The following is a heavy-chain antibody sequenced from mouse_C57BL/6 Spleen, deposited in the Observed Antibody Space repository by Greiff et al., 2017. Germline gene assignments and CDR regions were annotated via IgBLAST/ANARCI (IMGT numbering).Heavy chain of an antibody. J-gene: IGHJ4*01. CDR3: ARDGYDDYYAMDY. D-gene: IGHD2-2*01. V-gene: IGHV1-26*01. CDR1: GYTFTDYY. CDR2: INPNNGGT. Sequence: EVQLQQSGPELVKPGASVKISCKASGYTFTDYYMNWVKQSHGKSLEWIGDINPNNGGTSYNQKFKGKATLTVDKSSSTAYMELRSLTSEDSAVYYCARDGYDDYYAMDYWGQGTSVTVSS.